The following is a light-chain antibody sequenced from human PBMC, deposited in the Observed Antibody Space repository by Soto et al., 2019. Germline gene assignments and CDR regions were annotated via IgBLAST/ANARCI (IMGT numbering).Light chain of an antibody. Sequence: QSVLTQPPSVSGAPGQRVTISCTGSSSNIGAGYDVHWYQQLPGTAPKLLIYGNNNRPSGVPDRFSGSKSGTSASLAFTGLQAEDEADYYCQSYDSSLSFVFGGGTKLTVL. J-gene: IGLJ2*01. CDR3: QSYDSSLSFV. CDR2: GNN. CDR1: SSNIGAGYD. V-gene: IGLV1-40*01.